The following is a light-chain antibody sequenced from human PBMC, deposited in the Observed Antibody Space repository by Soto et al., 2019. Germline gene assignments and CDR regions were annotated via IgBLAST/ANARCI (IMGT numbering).Light chain of an antibody. Sequence: QSVLTQPPSASGTPGQRVTISCSGSSSNIGGNTVNWYQQLPGAAPKLLIYSNNQRPSGVPDRFSGSKSGTSASLAISGLQSEDESDYYCAAWDDCLNGFLVFGGGTKVTVL. CDR1: SSNIGGNT. J-gene: IGLJ2*01. V-gene: IGLV1-44*01. CDR3: AAWDDCLNGFLV. CDR2: SNN.